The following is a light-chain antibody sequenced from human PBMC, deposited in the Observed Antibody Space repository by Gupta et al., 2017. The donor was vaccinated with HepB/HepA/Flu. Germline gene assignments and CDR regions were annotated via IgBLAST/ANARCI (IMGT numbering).Light chain of an antibody. CDR2: VNSDGTH. V-gene: IGLV4-69*01. CDR3: QTWGTYIV. CDR1: SGHSNYA. Sequence: QLLLTQSPSASASLGASVRLTCTLNSGHSNYAIAWLQQHPQKGPRFLMKVNSDGTHNLGDGIPDRFSGSSSGAERYLSISSLQSDDEADYYCQTWGTYIVFGGGTKLTVL. J-gene: IGLJ2*01.